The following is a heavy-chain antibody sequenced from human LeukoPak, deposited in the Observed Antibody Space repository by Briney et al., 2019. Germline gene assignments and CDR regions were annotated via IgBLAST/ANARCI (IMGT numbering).Heavy chain of an antibody. CDR2: IYYNGYT. J-gene: IGHJ4*01. CDR3: ARLEWGSAGSGFFDH. CDR1: GASISSTSHH. V-gene: IGHV4-39*01. Sequence: PSETLSLTCTVSGASISSTSHHWGWIRQPPGKGLESIGAIYYNGYTYYNPSLRSRVTISVITSKNQFSLKLSSVTAADTAVYYCARLEWGSAGSGFFDHWGHGTLVTASS. D-gene: IGHD6-25*01.